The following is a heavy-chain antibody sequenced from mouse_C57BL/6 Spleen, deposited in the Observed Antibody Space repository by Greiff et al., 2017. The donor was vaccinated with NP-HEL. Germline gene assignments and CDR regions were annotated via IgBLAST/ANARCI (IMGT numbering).Heavy chain of an antibody. CDR3: AREDTVVANDFDY. Sequence: VQLQQSDAELVKPGASVKISCKVSGYTFTDHTIHWMKQRPEQGLEWIGYIYPRDGSTKYNEKFKGKATLTADKSSSTANIKLNSLTSEDSAVYCCAREDTVVANDFDYWGQGDTLTVSS. D-gene: IGHD1-1*01. CDR2: IYPRDGST. CDR1: GYTFTDHT. J-gene: IGHJ2*01. V-gene: IGHV1-78*01.